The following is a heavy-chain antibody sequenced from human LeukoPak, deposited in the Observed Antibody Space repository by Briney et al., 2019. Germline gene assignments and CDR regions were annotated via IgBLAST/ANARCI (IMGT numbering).Heavy chain of an antibody. J-gene: IGHJ4*02. CDR1: GFTFSSYA. CDR3: ARAGDSDIDY. V-gene: IGHV3-53*04. Sequence: GGSLRLSCAASGFTFSSYAMSWVRQAPGKGLEWVSVIYSGGSTYYADSVKGRFTISRHNSKNTLYLQMNSLRAEDTAVYYCARAGDSDIDYWGQGTLVTVSS. D-gene: IGHD3-16*01. CDR2: IYSGGST.